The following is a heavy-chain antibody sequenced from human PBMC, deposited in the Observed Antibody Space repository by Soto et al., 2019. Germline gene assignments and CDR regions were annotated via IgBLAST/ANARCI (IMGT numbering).Heavy chain of an antibody. Sequence: GWCLRLACAASGVTVCISWVDVVCKAPGKGLEWVGRIKSKTDGGTTDYAAPVKGRFTISRDDSKNTLYLQMNSLKTEDTAVYYCTPIGSGSGRLRRSTYYYGMDVWGHGTTVTVSS. CDR2: IKSKTDGGTT. D-gene: IGHD3-10*01. V-gene: IGHV3-15*07. CDR3: TPIGSGSGRLRRSTYYYGMDV. CDR1: GVTVCISW. J-gene: IGHJ6*02.